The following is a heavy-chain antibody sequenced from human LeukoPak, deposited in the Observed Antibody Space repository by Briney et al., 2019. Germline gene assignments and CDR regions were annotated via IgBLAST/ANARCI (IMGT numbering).Heavy chain of an antibody. J-gene: IGHJ4*02. V-gene: IGHV3-30*04. CDR2: ISYDGSNK. CDR1: GFTFSSYA. CDR3: ARGESSGWFVY. Sequence: GRSLRLSCAASGFTFSSYAMHWVRQAPGKGLGWVAVISYDGSNKYYADSVKGRFTISRDNSKNTLYLQMNSLRAEDTAVYYCARGESSGWFVYWGQGTLVTVSS. D-gene: IGHD6-19*01.